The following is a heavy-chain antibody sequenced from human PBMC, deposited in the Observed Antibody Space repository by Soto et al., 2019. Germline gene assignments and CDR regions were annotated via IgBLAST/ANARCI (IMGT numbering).Heavy chain of an antibody. D-gene: IGHD6-19*01. CDR2: IFYSGNP. CDR3: ASGQYSSAWYRAEYFQH. CDR1: GGSISRGGYY. J-gene: IGHJ1*01. V-gene: IGHV4-31*03. Sequence: KTSETLSLTCTVSGGSISRGGYYWSWIRQHPGKGLEWIGDIFYSGNPQYNPSLKSRVTISVDTSKNQFSLKLSSVTAADTAVYYCASGQYSSAWYRAEYFQHWGQGTLVTVSS.